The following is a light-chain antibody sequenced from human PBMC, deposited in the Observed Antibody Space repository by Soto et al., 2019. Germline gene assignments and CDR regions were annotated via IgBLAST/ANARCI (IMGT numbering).Light chain of an antibody. CDR3: QQYGSSPLT. J-gene: IGKJ4*01. CDR2: GAS. V-gene: IGKV3-20*01. Sequence: EIVLTQSPGTLSLSPGERATLSCRASQSVSSSYLAWYQQKPGQAPRLLIYGASSRATGIPDRFSGSGSGTDFTLTISRLEPDDFDVYYCQQYGSSPLTLGGGTKVYLK. CDR1: QSVSSSY.